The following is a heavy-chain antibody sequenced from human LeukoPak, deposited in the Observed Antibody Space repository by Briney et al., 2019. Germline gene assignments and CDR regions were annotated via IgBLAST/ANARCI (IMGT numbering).Heavy chain of an antibody. CDR1: GVSISSYY. CDR2: IYTSGST. J-gene: IGHJ4*02. V-gene: IGHV4-4*07. Sequence: SETLSLTCTVSGVSISSYYWSWIRQPAGKGLEWIGRIYTSGSTNYNPSLKSRVTMSVDTSKNQFSLKLSSVTAADTAVYYCAREGPYYYDSSGYFGGFDYWGQGTLVTVSS. CDR3: AREGPYYYDSSGYFGGFDY. D-gene: IGHD3-22*01.